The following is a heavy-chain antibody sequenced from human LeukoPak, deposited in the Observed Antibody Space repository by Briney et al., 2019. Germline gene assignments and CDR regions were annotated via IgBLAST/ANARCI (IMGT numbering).Heavy chain of an antibody. CDR1: GYAFNGYF. V-gene: IGHV1-2*02. J-gene: IGHJ4*02. CDR3: AKGGDNDFLSGYPFDF. D-gene: IGHD3-3*01. Sequence: GASVKVSCKASGYAFNGYFLHWMRLAPGQGLEWMGWINPKRDVTNYAQKFQGRVTMTRDTSISTAYMELSRLGSDDTAVYFCAKGGDNDFLSGYPFDFWGQGTLVTVSS. CDR2: INPKRDVT.